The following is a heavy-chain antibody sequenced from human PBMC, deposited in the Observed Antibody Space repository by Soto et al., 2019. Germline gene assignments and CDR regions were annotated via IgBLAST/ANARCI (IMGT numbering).Heavy chain of an antibody. V-gene: IGHV4-34*01. J-gene: IGHJ6*02. D-gene: IGHD2-21*01. CDR1: GGSFSGYY. CDR3: ARGGIPPSGYGIAYAMDV. Sequence: SETLSLTCAVYGGSFSGYYWSWIRQPPGKGLEWIGEINHSGSTNYNPSLKSRVTISVDTSKNQFSLKLSSVTAADTAVYYCARGGIPPSGYGIAYAMDVWGQGTTVTVSS. CDR2: INHSGST.